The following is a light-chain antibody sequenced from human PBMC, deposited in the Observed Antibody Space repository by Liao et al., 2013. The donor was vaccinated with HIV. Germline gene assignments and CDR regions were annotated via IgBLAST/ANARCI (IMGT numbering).Light chain of an antibody. CDR2: FDS. V-gene: IGLV3-21*04. Sequence: SYELAQPSSVPVAPGKTARITCGGDNIGSKSVHWYQQKPGQAPVVVIYFDSDRPSGIPERFSGSNSGNTATLTISRVEAGDEADYYCQVWDSSSDHGVFGGGTKLTVL. CDR3: QVWDSSSDHGV. J-gene: IGLJ3*02. CDR1: NIGSKS.